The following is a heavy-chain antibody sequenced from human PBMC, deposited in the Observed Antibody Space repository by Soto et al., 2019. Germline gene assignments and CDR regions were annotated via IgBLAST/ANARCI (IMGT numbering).Heavy chain of an antibody. Sequence: PGGSLRLSCAASGLTLSTVWLSWVRQRPWKGLERLGRIKSRTENETTDYASTGRGRLIISRDDSKNMLYLQLNSLKSEETGVYYCVTVLPHANSWFDYWGQGTPVTVSS. CDR2: IKSRTENETT. J-gene: IGHJ4*02. V-gene: IGHV3-15*01. CDR3: VTVLPHANSWFDY. CDR1: GLTLSTVW. D-gene: IGHD2-2*01.